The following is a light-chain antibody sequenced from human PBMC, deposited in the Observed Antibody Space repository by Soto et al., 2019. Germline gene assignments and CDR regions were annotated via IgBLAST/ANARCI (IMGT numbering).Light chain of an antibody. CDR3: KQSNNRPYT. CDR1: QSVLDN. CDR2: GAS. J-gene: IGKJ2*01. Sequence: EIVMTHSPATLSVSPGERATLSCKASQSVLDNLAWYQQKTGQAPMLLIDGASTRASGIAARFSSSRSGTGCTITINLLQSEDFALYFCKQSNNRPYTFGQGTKLEIK. V-gene: IGKV3-15*01.